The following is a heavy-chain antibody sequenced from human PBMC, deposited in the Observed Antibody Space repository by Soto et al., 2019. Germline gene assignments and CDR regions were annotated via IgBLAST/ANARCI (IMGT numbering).Heavy chain of an antibody. J-gene: IGHJ6*02. CDR1: GYTFTSYG. D-gene: IGHD6-19*01. CDR2: ISAYNGNT. V-gene: IGHV1-18*01. CDR3: ARVEADHYYYGMDV. Sequence: EASVKVSCKASGYTFTSYGISWVRQAPGQGLEWMGWISAYNGNTNYAQKLQGRVTMTTDTSTSTAYMELRSLRSDDTAVYYCARVEADHYYYGMDVWGQGTTVTVSS.